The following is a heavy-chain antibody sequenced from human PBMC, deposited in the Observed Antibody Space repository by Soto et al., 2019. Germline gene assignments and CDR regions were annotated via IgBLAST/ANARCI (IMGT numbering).Heavy chain of an antibody. CDR2: ISYDGSNK. J-gene: IGHJ4*02. V-gene: IGHV3-30*18. Sequence: QVQLVECGGGVVQPGRSLRLSCAASGFTFSSYGMHWVRQAPGKGLEWVAVISYDGSNKYYADSVKGRFTISRDNSKNTLYLQMNSLRAEDTAVYYCAKGRRVLTGTEFDYWGQGTLVTVSS. CDR3: AKGRRVLTGTEFDY. CDR1: GFTFSSYG. D-gene: IGHD1-7*01.